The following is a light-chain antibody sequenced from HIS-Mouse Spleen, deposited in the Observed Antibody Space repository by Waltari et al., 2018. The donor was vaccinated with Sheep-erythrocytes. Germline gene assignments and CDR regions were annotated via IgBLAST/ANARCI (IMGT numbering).Light chain of an antibody. CDR1: SSDVVGYNY. CDR3: CSYAGSYNHV. Sequence: QSALTQPRSVSGSPGQSVTISCTGTSSDVVGYNYVSWYQQYPGKAPKLMIYDVSKRPSGVPDRFSGSKSGNTASLTISGLQAEDEADYYCCSYAGSYNHVFATGTKVTVL. V-gene: IGLV2-11*01. J-gene: IGLJ1*01. CDR2: DVS.